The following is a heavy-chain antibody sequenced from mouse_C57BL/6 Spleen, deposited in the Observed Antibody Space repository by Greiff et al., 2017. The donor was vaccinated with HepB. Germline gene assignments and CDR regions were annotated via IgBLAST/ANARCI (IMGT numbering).Heavy chain of an antibody. J-gene: IGHJ2*01. D-gene: IGHD2-12*01. CDR2: IHPNSGST. V-gene: IGHV1-64*01. Sequence: QVQLQQPGAELVKPGASVKLSCKASGYTFTSYWMHWVKQRPGQGLEWIGIIHPNSGSTNYNEKFKSKATLTVDKSSSTAYMQLSSLTSEDSAVYYCGRSYDEDYFDYWGQGTTLTVSS. CDR1: GYTFTSYW. CDR3: GRSYDEDYFDY.